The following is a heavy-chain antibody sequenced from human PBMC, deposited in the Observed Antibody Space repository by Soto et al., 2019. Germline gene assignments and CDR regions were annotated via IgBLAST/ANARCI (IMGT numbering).Heavy chain of an antibody. Sequence: SETLSLTCTVSGGSISSYYCSWIRQAAGKGLEWIGRIDTSGTTNYNPSLRSRVTMSVDASKNQFSLNLSSVTAADTAVYFCARGPRGYVYYHGMDVWGQRTTVTVSS. V-gene: IGHV4-4*07. D-gene: IGHD3-16*01. CDR3: ARGPRGYVYYHGMDV. CDR1: GGSISSYY. CDR2: IDTSGTT. J-gene: IGHJ6*02.